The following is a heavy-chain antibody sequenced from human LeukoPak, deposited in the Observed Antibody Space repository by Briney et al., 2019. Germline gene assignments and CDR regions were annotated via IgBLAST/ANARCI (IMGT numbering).Heavy chain of an antibody. CDR3: AKVQLGIGVDY. D-gene: IGHD7-27*01. CDR2: ISDGGSRT. Sequence: GGSLRLSCAASGFTFSNAWMSWVRQAPGRGLEWVSGISDGGSRTYYADSVKGRFTISRDDSKNTLYLQMNSLRAEDTAVYYCAKVQLGIGVDYWGQGTLVTVSS. V-gene: IGHV3-23*01. CDR1: GFTFSNAW. J-gene: IGHJ4*02.